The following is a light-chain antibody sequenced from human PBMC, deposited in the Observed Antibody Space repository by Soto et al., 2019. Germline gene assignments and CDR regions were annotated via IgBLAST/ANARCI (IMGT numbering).Light chain of an antibody. CDR3: SSYTTTSTLGV. J-gene: IGLJ1*01. Sequence: QSALTQPACVSWSPGQSITISCTGTSSDVGAYNLVSWYQQYPGKAPKLIVYEVTNRPSGVSNRFSGSKSGNAAYLTLSGLQAEDEADYSCSSYTTTSTLGVFGTGTKVTVL. CDR2: EVT. V-gene: IGLV2-14*01. CDR1: SSDVGAYNL.